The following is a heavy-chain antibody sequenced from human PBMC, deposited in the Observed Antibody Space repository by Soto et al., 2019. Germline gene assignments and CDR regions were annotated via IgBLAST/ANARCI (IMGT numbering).Heavy chain of an antibody. J-gene: IGHJ6*02. CDR1: GFTFSDYY. D-gene: IGHD5-18*01. CDR3: AASRDGYSHYYYYGMDV. V-gene: IGHV3-11*01. CDR2: ISSSGSTI. Sequence: PGGSLRLSCAASGFTFSDYYMSWIRQAPGKGLEWVSYISSSGSTIYYADSVKGRFTISRDNAKNSLYLQMNSLRAEDTAVYYCAASRDGYSHYYYYGMDVWGQGTTVTVSS.